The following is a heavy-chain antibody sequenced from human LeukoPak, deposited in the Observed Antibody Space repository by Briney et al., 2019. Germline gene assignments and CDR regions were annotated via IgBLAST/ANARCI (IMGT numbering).Heavy chain of an antibody. Sequence: ASVKVSCKASGYTFTSYGISWVRQAPGQGPEWMGWISAYNGNTNYAQKLQGRVTMTTDTSTSTAYMELRSLRSDDTAVYYCARVAYYGSGSYYNLNWFDPWGQGTLVTVSS. CDR3: ARVAYYGSGSYYNLNWFDP. CDR2: ISAYNGNT. CDR1: GYTFTSYG. J-gene: IGHJ5*02. V-gene: IGHV1-18*01. D-gene: IGHD3-10*01.